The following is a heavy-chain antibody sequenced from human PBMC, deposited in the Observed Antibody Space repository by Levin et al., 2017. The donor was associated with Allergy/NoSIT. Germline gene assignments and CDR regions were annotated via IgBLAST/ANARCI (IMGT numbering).Heavy chain of an antibody. Sequence: GGSLRLSCAASGFTFSSYSMNWVRQAPGKGLEWVSSISSSSSYIYYADSVKGRFTISRDNAKNSLYLQMNSLRAEDTAVYYCASNSGSYSGLTYWGQGTLVTVSS. CDR2: ISSSSSYI. CDR1: GFTFSSYS. J-gene: IGHJ4*02. V-gene: IGHV3-21*01. CDR3: ASNSGSYSGLTY. D-gene: IGHD1-26*01.